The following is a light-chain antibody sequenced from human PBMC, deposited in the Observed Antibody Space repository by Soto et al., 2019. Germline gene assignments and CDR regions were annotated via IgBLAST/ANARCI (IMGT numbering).Light chain of an antibody. CDR1: QSVSSR. V-gene: IGKV3-15*01. J-gene: IGKJ4*01. CDR3: QQYGSSPLT. CDR2: GAS. Sequence: EIVMTQSPTNLSVSPGERVTLSCRASQSVSSRVAWYQQKPGQAPRLLISGASTRATGTPARFIGSGSGTDFTLTISSLQSEDFAVYYCQQYGSSPLTFGGGTKVDIK.